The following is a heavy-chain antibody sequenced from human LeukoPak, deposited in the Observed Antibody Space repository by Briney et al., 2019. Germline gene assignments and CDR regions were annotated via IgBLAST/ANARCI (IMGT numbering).Heavy chain of an antibody. Sequence: SETLSLTCAVYGGSFSGYYWSWIRQPPGKGLEWIGYIYYSGSTNYNPSLKSRVTISVDTSKNQFSLKLSSVTAADTAVYYCARGSRFLYGMDVWGQGTTVTVSS. J-gene: IGHJ6*02. CDR1: GGSFSGYY. D-gene: IGHD2-21*01. V-gene: IGHV4-59*01. CDR2: IYYSGST. CDR3: ARGSRFLYGMDV.